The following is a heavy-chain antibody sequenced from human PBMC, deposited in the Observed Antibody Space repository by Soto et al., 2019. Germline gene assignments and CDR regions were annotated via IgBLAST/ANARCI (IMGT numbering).Heavy chain of an antibody. CDR3: AKVGDHQTISGYLYYFDY. D-gene: IGHD3-22*01. V-gene: IGHV3-23*01. J-gene: IGHJ4*02. CDR1: GFTFSSYA. CDR2: ISGSGGST. Sequence: PGGSLRLSCAASGFTFSSYAMSWVRQAPGKGLEWVSAISGSGGSTYYADSVKGRFTISRDNSKNTLYLQMNSLRAEDTAVYYFAKVGDHQTISGYLYYFDYWGQGPLVTVSS.